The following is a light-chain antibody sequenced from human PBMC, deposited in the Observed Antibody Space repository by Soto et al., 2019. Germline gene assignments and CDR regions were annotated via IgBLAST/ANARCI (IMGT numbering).Light chain of an antibody. J-gene: IGLJ2*01. V-gene: IGLV1-51*01. Sequence: QSVLTQPPSVSAAPGQKVTISCSGSSSNIGNNYVSWYQQLPGTAPKFLMYDNNKGPSGIPDRLSGSKSGTSATLGITGLQTGDEADYYCGTWDSSLSAVVFGGGHQLTVL. CDR2: DNN. CDR1: SSNIGNNY. CDR3: GTWDSSLSAVV.